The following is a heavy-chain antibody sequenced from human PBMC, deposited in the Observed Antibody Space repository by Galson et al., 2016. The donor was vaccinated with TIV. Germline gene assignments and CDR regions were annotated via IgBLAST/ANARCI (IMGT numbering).Heavy chain of an antibody. CDR1: GGSISGYY. CDR2: IYCCVSEST. V-gene: IGHV4-59*01. CDR3: ARGSSPLNYHYYYMDV. D-gene: IGHD3-10*01. J-gene: IGHJ6*03. Sequence: LSLTCTVSGGSISGYYWTWVRQSPGKGLEWIGYIYCCVSESTKYNPSLKSRVTISVDTSKNQFSLKLSSMTAADTAVYYCARGSSPLNYHYYYMDVWGKGTTVTVSS.